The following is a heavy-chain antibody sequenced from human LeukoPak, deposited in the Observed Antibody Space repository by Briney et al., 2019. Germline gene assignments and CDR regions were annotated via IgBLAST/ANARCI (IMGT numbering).Heavy chain of an antibody. CDR3: ARNMVGSRRGAFDI. CDR1: GYSISSSNW. D-gene: IGHD1-26*01. J-gene: IGHJ3*02. Sequence: SDTLSLTCAVSGYSISSSNWWGWIRQPPGKGLEWIGYIYYSGSTYYNPSPKSRVTMSVDTSKNQFSLKLSSVTAVDTAVYYCARNMVGSRRGAFDIWGQGTMVTVSS. V-gene: IGHV4-28*01. CDR2: IYYSGST.